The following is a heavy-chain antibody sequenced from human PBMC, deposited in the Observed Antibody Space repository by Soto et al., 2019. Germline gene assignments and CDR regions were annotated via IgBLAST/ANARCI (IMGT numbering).Heavy chain of an antibody. CDR2: IYYSGST. D-gene: IGHD4-17*01. Sequence: PSETLSLTCTVSGGSISSGDFYWSWIRQPPGKGLELIGNIYYSGSTYYSPSLRSRAIMSVDTSQNQFSPKLSSLTAAATAVYFCARADDFSDRFDYWGQGALVAVSS. V-gene: IGHV4-30-4*01. J-gene: IGHJ4*02. CDR3: ARADDFSDRFDY. CDR1: GGSISSGDFY.